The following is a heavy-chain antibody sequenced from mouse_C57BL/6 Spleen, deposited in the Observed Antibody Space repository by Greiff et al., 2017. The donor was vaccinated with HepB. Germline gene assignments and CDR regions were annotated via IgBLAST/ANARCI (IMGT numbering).Heavy chain of an antibody. CDR3: SREDYYFDY. CDR1: GFTFSSYA. J-gene: IGHJ2*01. Sequence: EVQVVESGGGLVKPGGSLKLSCAASGFTFSSYAMYWVRQTPEKRLEWVATISDGGSYTYYPDNVKGRFTISRDNAKNNLYLQKIHLKSEDTAVYYWSREDYYFDYWGQGTTLTVSS. V-gene: IGHV5-4*01. CDR2: ISDGGSYT.